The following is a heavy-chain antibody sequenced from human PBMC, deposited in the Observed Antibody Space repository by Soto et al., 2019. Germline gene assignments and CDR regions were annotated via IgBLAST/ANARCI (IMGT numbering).Heavy chain of an antibody. CDR3: ARECSSTSRSTELDY. CDR1: GYTFTSYG. D-gene: IGHD2-2*02. V-gene: IGHV1-18*01. J-gene: IGHJ4*02. Sequence: ASVKVSCKASGYTFTSYGISWVRQAPGQGLEWMGWISAYNGNTNYAQKLQGRVTMTTDTSTSTAYMELRSLRSDDTAVYYCARECSSTSRSTELDYWGQGTLVTVSS. CDR2: ISAYNGNT.